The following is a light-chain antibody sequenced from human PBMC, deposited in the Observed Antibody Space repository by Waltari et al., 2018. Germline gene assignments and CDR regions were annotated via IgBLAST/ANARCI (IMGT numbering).Light chain of an antibody. Sequence: ELVLTQSPATLSLSPGERATLSCRASQGVSSSLAWYPQKPGQAPRLLIYGASSRATGIPDRFSGSGSGTDFTLTISSLEPEDFAVYSCQQYSNWYSFGQGTKVEI. CDR1: QGVSSS. CDR3: QQYSNWYS. V-gene: IGKV3-15*01. CDR2: GAS. J-gene: IGKJ2*03.